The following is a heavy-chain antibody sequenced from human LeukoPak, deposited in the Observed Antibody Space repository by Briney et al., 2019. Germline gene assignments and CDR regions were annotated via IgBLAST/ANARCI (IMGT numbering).Heavy chain of an antibody. D-gene: IGHD1-1*01. CDR3: ARSKKLERHLLEFDH. J-gene: IGHJ4*02. CDR2: INHSGST. CDR1: GGSFSGYY. V-gene: IGHV4-34*01. Sequence: SETLSLTCAVYGGSFSGYYWSWIRQPPGKGLEWIGEINHSGSTNYNPSLKSRVTISVDTSKNQFSLKPSSVTAADTAVYYCARSKKLERHLLEFDHWGQGTLVTVSS.